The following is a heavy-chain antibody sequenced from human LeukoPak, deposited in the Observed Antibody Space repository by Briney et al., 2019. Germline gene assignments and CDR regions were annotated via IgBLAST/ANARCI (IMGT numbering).Heavy chain of an antibody. CDR3: ARDCSGGSCYAIGQFDY. D-gene: IGHD2-15*01. J-gene: IGHJ4*02. CDR1: GFTFSSYS. V-gene: IGHV3-21*01. CDR2: ISSSSSYI. Sequence: GGSLRLSCAASGFTFSSYSMNWVRQAPGKGLEWVSSISSSSSYIYYADSVKGRFTISRGNAKNSLYLQMNSLRAEDTAVYYCARDCSGGSCYAIGQFDYWGQGTLVTVSS.